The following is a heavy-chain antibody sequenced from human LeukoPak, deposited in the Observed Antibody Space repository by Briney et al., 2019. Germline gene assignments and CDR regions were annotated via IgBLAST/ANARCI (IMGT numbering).Heavy chain of an antibody. V-gene: IGHV1-3*01. D-gene: IGHD3-10*01. CDR3: ARDRGTMVRGSRWFDP. CDR1: GYTFTSYA. Sequence: ASVKVSCKASGYTFTSYAMHWVRQAPGQRLEWMGWINAGNGNIKYSQKFQGRVTITRDTSASTAYMELSSLRSEDTAVYYCARDRGTMVRGSRWFDPWGQGTLVTVSS. CDR2: INAGNGNI. J-gene: IGHJ5*02.